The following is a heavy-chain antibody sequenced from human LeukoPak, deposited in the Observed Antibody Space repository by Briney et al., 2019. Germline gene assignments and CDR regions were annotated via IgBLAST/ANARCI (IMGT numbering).Heavy chain of an antibody. V-gene: IGHV3-7*01. CDR2: IKLDGSEK. J-gene: IGHJ4*02. CDR3: AREVSLGS. CDR1: GFSFNSYS. Sequence: GGSLRLSCAASGFSFNSYSMSWVRQAPGKGLEWVANIKLDGSEKYYVDSVRGRFTISRDNAKNSLYLQMNSLRAEDTALYYCAREVSLGSWGQGTLVTVSS.